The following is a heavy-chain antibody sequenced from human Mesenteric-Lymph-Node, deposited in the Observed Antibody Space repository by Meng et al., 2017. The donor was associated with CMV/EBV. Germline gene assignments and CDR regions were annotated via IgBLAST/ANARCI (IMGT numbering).Heavy chain of an antibody. CDR1: GFIFSMSE. Sequence: GGSLRLSCVGSGFIFSMSEFHWVRQPIGQGLEWVSAIGTPGDTYYSDSVKGRFTISRDNAKNSLYLQMDSLRAGDTAVYYCARETPYYYDSSGTFDYWGQGTLVTVSS. V-gene: IGHV3-13*01. J-gene: IGHJ4*02. D-gene: IGHD3-22*01. CDR2: IGTPGDT. CDR3: ARETPYYYDSSGTFDY.